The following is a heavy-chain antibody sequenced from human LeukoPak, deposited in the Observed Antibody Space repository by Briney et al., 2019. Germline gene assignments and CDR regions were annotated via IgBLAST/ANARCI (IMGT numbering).Heavy chain of an antibody. CDR2: INHSGST. V-gene: IGHV4-34*01. CDR3: ARGLWYSSSSALDY. Sequence: SETLSLTCAVYGGSFSGYYWSWIRQPPGKGLEWIGEINHSGSTNYNPPLKSRVTISVDTSKNQFSLKLSSVTAADTAVYYCARGLWYSSSSALDYWGQGTLVTVSS. J-gene: IGHJ4*02. D-gene: IGHD6-6*01. CDR1: GGSFSGYY.